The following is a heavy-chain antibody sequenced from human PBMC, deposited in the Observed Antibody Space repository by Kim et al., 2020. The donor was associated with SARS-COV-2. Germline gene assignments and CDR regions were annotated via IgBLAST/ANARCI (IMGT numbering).Heavy chain of an antibody. CDR3: ARLMVRGFLPDYFDP. CDR2: IYYNGNA. Sequence: SETLSLTCTVSGGSISSSANYWGWIRQPPGKGLEYIGNIYYNGNAYYSPSLKSRVTISMDTSKNHFSLKLTSVTAADTAMYYCARLMVRGFLPDYFDPWGQGALVTVSS. D-gene: IGHD3-10*01. V-gene: IGHV4-39*01. J-gene: IGHJ5*02. CDR1: GGSISSSANY.